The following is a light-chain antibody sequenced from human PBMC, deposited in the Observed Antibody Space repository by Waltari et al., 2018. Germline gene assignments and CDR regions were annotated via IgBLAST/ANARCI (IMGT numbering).Light chain of an antibody. CDR3: VQAIAFPFT. CDR1: QSLLDSNGNTY. J-gene: IGKJ3*01. Sequence: DIVMTQTPLSLPITPGEPASISCRSSQSLLDSNGNTYLHWYLQKPGQSPQLLIYGGSNRASGVPDRFSGSGSGTDFTIKISKVEAGDVGVYYCVQAIAFPFTFGPGSKLDIK. V-gene: IGKV2-40*01. CDR2: GGS.